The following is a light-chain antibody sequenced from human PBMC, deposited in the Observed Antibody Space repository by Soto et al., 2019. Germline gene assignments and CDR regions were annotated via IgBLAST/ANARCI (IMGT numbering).Light chain of an antibody. CDR1: SSDIGAFNY. CDR2: GIT. J-gene: IGLJ1*01. Sequence: QSALTQPASVSGSPGQSITISCTGSSSDIGAFNYVAWYQQHPGKAPKLIIPGITNRPSGVSSRFSGSKSDYTASLTISGLQAEDEADYYCSSYTTAFFYLFGTGTKLTVL. V-gene: IGLV2-14*01. CDR3: SSYTTAFFYL.